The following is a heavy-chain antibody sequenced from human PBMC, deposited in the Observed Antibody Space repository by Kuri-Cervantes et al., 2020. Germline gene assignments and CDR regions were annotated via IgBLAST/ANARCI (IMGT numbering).Heavy chain of an antibody. D-gene: IGHD5-18*01. J-gene: IGHJ4*02. CDR2: ISGSGGST. V-gene: IGHV3-23*01. CDR1: GFTFSSYA. CDR3: ARGYSYADY. Sequence: GSLKISCAASGFTFSSYAMSWVRQAPGKGLEWVSAISGSGGSTYYADSVKGRFTISRDNSKNTLYLQTNSLRAVDTAVYYCARGYSYADYWGQGTLVTVSS.